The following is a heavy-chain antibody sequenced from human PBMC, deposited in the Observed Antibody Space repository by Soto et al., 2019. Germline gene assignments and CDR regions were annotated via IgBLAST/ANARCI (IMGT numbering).Heavy chain of an antibody. CDR3: ARVKGSIAYCSGGSCPGHNYYYYGMDV. CDR1: GGTFSSYT. CDR2: IIPILGIA. J-gene: IGHJ6*02. V-gene: IGHV1-69*02. Sequence: SVKVSCKASGGTFSSYTISWVRQAPGQGLEWMGRIIPILGIANYAQKFQGRVTITADKSTSTAYMELSSLRSEDTAVYYCARVKGSIAYCSGGSCPGHNYYYYGMDVWGQGTTVTVS. D-gene: IGHD2-15*01.